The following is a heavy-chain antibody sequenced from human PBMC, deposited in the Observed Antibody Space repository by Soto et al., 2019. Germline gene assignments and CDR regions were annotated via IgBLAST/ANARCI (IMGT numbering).Heavy chain of an antibody. D-gene: IGHD2-2*01. V-gene: IGHV3-30*18. CDR2: ISYDGSNK. Sequence: QVQLVESGGGVVQPGRSLRLSCAASGFTFSSYGMHWVRQAPGKGLEWVAVISYDGSNKYYADSVKGRFTISRDNSKNTLYLQMNSVRAEDTAVYYCAKEIRYCRSTSCLNFDYWGQEPWSPSPQ. J-gene: IGHJ4*01. CDR1: GFTFSSYG. CDR3: AKEIRYCRSTSCLNFDY.